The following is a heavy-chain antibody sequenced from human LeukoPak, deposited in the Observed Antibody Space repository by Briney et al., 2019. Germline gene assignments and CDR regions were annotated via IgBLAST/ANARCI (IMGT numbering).Heavy chain of an antibody. V-gene: IGHV3-23*01. CDR3: ARARVGDTAMVPGDYFDY. CDR2: ISGSASGGIT. CDR1: GFTFSTYG. J-gene: IGHJ4*02. Sequence: SGGSLRLSCAASGFTFSTYGMSWVRQSPGKGLEWVSAISGSASGGITNYADSVKGRFTISRDNYKNTLYLQMNSLRAEDTAVYYCARARVGDTAMVPGDYFDYWGQGTLVTVSS. D-gene: IGHD5-18*01.